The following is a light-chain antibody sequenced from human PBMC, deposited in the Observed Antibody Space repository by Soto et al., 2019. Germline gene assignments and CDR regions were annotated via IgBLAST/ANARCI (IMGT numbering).Light chain of an antibody. J-gene: IGKJ1*01. CDR1: QSISSW. Sequence: DIQMTQSPSTLSASVGDRVTITCRASQSISSWLAWYQQKPGTAPKLLIYKASTLQSGVPSRFSGSGSGTEFTLTISSLQPDDSETYYCQQYNANWTFGKGTKV. V-gene: IGKV1-5*03. CDR3: QQYNANWT. CDR2: KAS.